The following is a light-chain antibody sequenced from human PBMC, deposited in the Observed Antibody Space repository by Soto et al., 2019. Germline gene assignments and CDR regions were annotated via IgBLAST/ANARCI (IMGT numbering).Light chain of an antibody. Sequence: EIVLTQSPATLSLSPGERATLSCRASQSVRNYLAWYQQKLGQPPRLLIYNASNRATGIPARFSGSGSGTDFTLTISSLEPEDVAVYYCQQRSSWPLTFGQGTRLEIK. CDR1: QSVRNY. V-gene: IGKV3-11*01. J-gene: IGKJ5*01. CDR3: QQRSSWPLT. CDR2: NAS.